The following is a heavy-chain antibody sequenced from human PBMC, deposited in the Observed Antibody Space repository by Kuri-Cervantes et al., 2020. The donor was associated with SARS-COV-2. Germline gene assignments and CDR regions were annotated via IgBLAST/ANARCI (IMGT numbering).Heavy chain of an antibody. V-gene: IGHV4-39*01. CDR2: IYYSGST. CDR3: ARQDTYYYDSSGPFDY. J-gene: IGHJ4*02. CDR1: GGSISSSSYY. D-gene: IGHD3-22*01. Sequence: SETLSLTCTVSGGSISSSSYYWGWIRRPPGKGLEWIGSIYYSGSTYYNPSLKSRVTISVDTSKNQFSLKLSSVTAAGTAVYYCARQDTYYYDSSGPFDYWGQGTLVTVSS.